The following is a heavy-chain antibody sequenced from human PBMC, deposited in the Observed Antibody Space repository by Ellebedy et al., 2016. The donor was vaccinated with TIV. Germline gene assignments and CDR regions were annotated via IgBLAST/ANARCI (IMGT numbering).Heavy chain of an antibody. CDR2: IKSKTDGGTT. CDR3: TTVSMIVVIDDYDFDY. Sequence: GESLKISCAASGFTFSNAWMSWVRQAPGKGLEWVGRIKSKTDGGTTDYAAPVKGRFTISRDDSKNTLYLQMTSLKTEDTAVYYCTTVSMIVVIDDYDFDYWGQGTLVTVSS. CDR1: GFTFSNAW. D-gene: IGHD3-22*01. V-gene: IGHV3-15*01. J-gene: IGHJ4*02.